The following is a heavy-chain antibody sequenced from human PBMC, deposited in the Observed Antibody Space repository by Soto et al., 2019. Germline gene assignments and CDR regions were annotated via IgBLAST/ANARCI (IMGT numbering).Heavy chain of an antibody. CDR1: GGSISSYY. Sequence: SETLSLTCTVSGGSISSYYWSWIRQPPGKGLEWIGYIYYSGSTNYNPSLKSRVTISVDTSKNQFSLKLSSVTAADTAVYYCARRYGDYFDFWGQGTLVTVSS. V-gene: IGHV4-59*08. CDR2: IYYSGST. D-gene: IGHD4-17*01. CDR3: ARRYGDYFDF. J-gene: IGHJ4*02.